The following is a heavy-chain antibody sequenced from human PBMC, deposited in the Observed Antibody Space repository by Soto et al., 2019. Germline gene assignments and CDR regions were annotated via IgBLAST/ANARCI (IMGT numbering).Heavy chain of an antibody. CDR2: SRNRVKSFTT. J-gene: IGHJ4*02. D-gene: IGHD3-3*01. Sequence: EVQLVESGGGLVQPGGSLRLSCAASGFTLSDHYLDWVLQAPGKGLEWVGRSRNRVKSFTTAYAASVRGRFTFSRDDSTNSLYLQMNSLKTDDTAVYYCARASTPDSTGYDYWGQGTLVTVSS. CDR1: GFTLSDHY. V-gene: IGHV3-72*01. CDR3: ARASTPDSTGYDY.